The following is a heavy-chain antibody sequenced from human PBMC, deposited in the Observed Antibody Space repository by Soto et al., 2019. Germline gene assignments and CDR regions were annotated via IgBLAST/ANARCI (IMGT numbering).Heavy chain of an antibody. CDR3: ARDRDIVVVPAAISAY. V-gene: IGHV3-74*01. D-gene: IGHD2-2*01. J-gene: IGHJ4*02. CDR1: GFTFSSYW. CDR2: INSDGSST. Sequence: EVQLVESGGGLVQPGGSLRLSCAASGFTFSSYWMHWVRQAPGKGLVWVSRINSDGSSTSYADSVKGRFTISRDNAKNTLYMQMNSLRAEDTAVYYCARDRDIVVVPAAISAYWGQGTLVTVSS.